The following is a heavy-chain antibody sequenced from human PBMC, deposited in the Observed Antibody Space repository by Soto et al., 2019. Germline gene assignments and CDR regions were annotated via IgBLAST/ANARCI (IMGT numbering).Heavy chain of an antibody. Sequence: SVKVSCKASGYTFTSYGISWVRQAPGQGLDWMGWISVYNGNTNYARKLQGRVTMTTDTSTSTAYMELRSLRSDDTAVYCCARVVAGNLDYWGQGTLVTV. CDR1: GYTFTSYG. D-gene: IGHD6-19*01. CDR3: ARVVAGNLDY. J-gene: IGHJ4*02. V-gene: IGHV1-18*01. CDR2: ISVYNGNT.